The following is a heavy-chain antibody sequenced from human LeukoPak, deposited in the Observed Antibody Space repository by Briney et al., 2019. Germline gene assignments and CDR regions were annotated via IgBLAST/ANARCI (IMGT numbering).Heavy chain of an antibody. Sequence: TGGSLRLSCAASGFTFSSYAMSWVRQAPGKGLEWVSAISGSGGSTYYADSVKGRFTISRDNSKNTLYLQMNSLRAEDTAVYYCAKMTTVVMAGPERYWGQGTLVTVSS. CDR3: AKMTTVVMAGPERY. V-gene: IGHV3-23*01. J-gene: IGHJ4*02. CDR2: ISGSGGST. D-gene: IGHD4-23*01. CDR1: GFTFSSYA.